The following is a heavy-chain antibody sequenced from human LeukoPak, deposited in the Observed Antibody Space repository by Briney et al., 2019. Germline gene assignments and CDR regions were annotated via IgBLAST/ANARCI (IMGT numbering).Heavy chain of an antibody. V-gene: IGHV3-74*01. J-gene: IGHJ5*02. CDR2: INSEGRST. D-gene: IGHD2-2*02. Sequence: GGSLRLSCADSGVTFSSDWMHWVRQAPGKRLVWVSRINSEGRSTSYADSVKGRFTISRDNAKNTLYLQMNSLRAEDTAVYYCARDSCSSTSCYTIWFDPWGQGTLVTVSS. CDR1: GVTFSSDW. CDR3: ARDSCSSTSCYTIWFDP.